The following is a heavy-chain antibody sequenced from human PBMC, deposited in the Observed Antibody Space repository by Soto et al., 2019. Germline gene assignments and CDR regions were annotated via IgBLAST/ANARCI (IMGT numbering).Heavy chain of an antibody. CDR2: ISAYNGNT. Sequence: GASVTVSCKASGYTFTIYGIIWVRPAPGQGLEWMGWISAYNGNTNYAQKLQGRVTMTTDTSTSTAYMELRSLRSADTAVYYCAKASSSGYYNYGMDVGGQGTTVTVSS. CDR3: AKASSSGYYNYGMDV. V-gene: IGHV1-18*01. D-gene: IGHD6-6*01. J-gene: IGHJ6*02. CDR1: GYTFTIYG.